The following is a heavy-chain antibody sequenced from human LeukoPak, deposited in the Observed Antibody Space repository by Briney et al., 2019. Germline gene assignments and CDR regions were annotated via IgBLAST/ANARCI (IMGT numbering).Heavy chain of an antibody. V-gene: IGHV4-34*01. CDR3: ARHPSYYDFWSGSDNWFDP. CDR1: GVSFSGYY. Sequence: SETLSLTCAVYGVSFSGYYWSWIRQPPGKGLEWIGEINHSGSTNYNPSLKSRVTISVDTSKNQFSLKLSSVTAADTAVYYCARHPSYYDFWSGSDNWFDPWGQGTLVTVSS. D-gene: IGHD3-3*01. J-gene: IGHJ5*02. CDR2: INHSGST.